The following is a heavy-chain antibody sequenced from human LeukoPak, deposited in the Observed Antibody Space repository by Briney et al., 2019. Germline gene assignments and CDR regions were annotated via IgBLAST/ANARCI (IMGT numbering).Heavy chain of an antibody. D-gene: IGHD1-1*01. V-gene: IGHV3-23*01. Sequence: HPGGSLRLSCAASGFTFRNYGMTWVRQAPGKGLEWVAGISGSGGTTHYSDSVKGRCTISRDNSKNTLSLQINSLRAEDTAVYYCAQIHDHGDYVAFWGQGALVTVSS. J-gene: IGHJ4*02. CDR3: AQIHDHGDYVAF. CDR2: ISGSGGTT. CDR1: GFTFRNYG.